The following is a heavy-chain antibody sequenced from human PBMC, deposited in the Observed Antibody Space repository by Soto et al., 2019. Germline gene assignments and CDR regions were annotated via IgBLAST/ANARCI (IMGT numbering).Heavy chain of an antibody. CDR1: GFTFSTYD. V-gene: IGHV3-48*02. J-gene: IGHJ4*02. CDR3: PKGGHFDS. CDR2: ISRNSDIT. D-gene: IGHD3-16*01. Sequence: EVQLVETGGGLVRPGGSLRLSCSASGFTFSTYDMNWARQAPGKGLEWVSFISRNSDITYYVDSVKGRFTISRDNAKNSLYLQINSLRDDDTAVYYCPKGGHFDSWGQGTLVIVSS.